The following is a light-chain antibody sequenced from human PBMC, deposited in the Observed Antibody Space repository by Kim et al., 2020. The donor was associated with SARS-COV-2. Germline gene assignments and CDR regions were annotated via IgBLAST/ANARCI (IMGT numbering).Light chain of an antibody. CDR2: GDS. CDR1: HIGTKN. V-gene: IGLV3-9*01. J-gene: IGLJ3*02. Sequence: VALGQTARITWGGKHIGTKNVHWFQQKPGQAPVLVICGDSNRPSGIPERFSGSNSGNTATLTISRAQPGDEADYYCQVWDSSTGVFGGGTQLTVL. CDR3: QVWDSSTGV.